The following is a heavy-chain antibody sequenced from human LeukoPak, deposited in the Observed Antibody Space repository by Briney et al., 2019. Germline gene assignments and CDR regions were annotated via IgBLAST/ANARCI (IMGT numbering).Heavy chain of an antibody. D-gene: IGHD6-13*01. Sequence: GGSLRLSCAASGFTFSSYAMSWVRQAPGKGLEWVSSICGSGGSTYYADSVKGRFTISRDNSKNTLYLQMNSLRAEDTAVYYCAKVETAAAATLRGFDYWGQGTLVTVSS. CDR2: ICGSGGST. V-gene: IGHV3-23*01. J-gene: IGHJ4*02. CDR3: AKVETAAAATLRGFDY. CDR1: GFTFSSYA.